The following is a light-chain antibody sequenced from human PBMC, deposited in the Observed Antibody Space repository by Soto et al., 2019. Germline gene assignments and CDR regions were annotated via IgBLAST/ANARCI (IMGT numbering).Light chain of an antibody. V-gene: IGKV3D-20*02. CDR1: QTVTNDY. CDR3: QQRSNWPGLT. CDR2: DAS. Sequence: EVVLTQSPGTLSLSPGERVTLSCRAIQTVTNDYLAWYQQKDGQAPRLLIYDASTRATGVPDRFSGSGSGTDFTLTISSLEPEDFAVYYCQQRSNWPGLTFGGGTKVDIK. J-gene: IGKJ4*01.